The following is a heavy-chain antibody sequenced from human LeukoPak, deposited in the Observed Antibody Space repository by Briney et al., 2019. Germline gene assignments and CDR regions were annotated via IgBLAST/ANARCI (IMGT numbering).Heavy chain of an antibody. D-gene: IGHD6-13*01. J-gene: IGHJ4*02. Sequence: GGSLRLSCTASGFTFGDYAMSWFRQAPGKGLEWVGFIRSKAFGGTTEYAASVKGRFTISRDDSKSIAYLQMNSLKTEDTAVYYCARASWGLYYFDYWGQGTLVTVSS. CDR3: ARASWGLYYFDY. CDR1: GFTFGDYA. V-gene: IGHV3-49*03. CDR2: IRSKAFGGTT.